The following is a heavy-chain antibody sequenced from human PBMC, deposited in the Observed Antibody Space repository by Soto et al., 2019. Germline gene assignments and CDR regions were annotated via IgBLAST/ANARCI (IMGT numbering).Heavy chain of an antibody. V-gene: IGHV3-23*01. Sequence: SLRLSCAASGLTFSSYAMSWVRQAPGKGLEWVSAISGSGGSTYYADSVKGRFTISRDNSKNTLYLQMNSLRAEDTAVYYCAKDLSYYDSSGYYSFFDYWGQGTLVTVSS. J-gene: IGHJ4*02. CDR3: AKDLSYYDSSGYYSFFDY. D-gene: IGHD3-22*01. CDR1: GLTFSSYA. CDR2: ISGSGGST.